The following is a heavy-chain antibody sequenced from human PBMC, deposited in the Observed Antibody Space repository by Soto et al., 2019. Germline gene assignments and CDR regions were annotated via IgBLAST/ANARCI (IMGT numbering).Heavy chain of an antibody. CDR3: ARDAGYSYGTIGTDV. CDR1: GFTFSSYD. CDR2: ISSSGSTI. V-gene: IGHV3-48*03. D-gene: IGHD5-18*01. Sequence: GGSLRLSCAASGFTFSSYDMNWVRQAPGKGPERVSYISSSGSTIYYADSVKGRFTISRDDAKNSLYRQMNSLRAEHTAVYYCARDAGYSYGTIGTDVWGQGTTVTVSS. J-gene: IGHJ6*02.